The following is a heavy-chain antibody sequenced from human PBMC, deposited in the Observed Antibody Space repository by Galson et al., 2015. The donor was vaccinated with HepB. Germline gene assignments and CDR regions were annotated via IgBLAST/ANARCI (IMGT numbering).Heavy chain of an antibody. J-gene: IGHJ6*02. CDR2: ISYDGSNK. D-gene: IGHD2-2*01. CDR1: GFTFSSYG. Sequence: LRLSCAASGFTFSSYGMHWVRQAPGKGLEWVAVISYDGSNKYYADSVKGRFTISRDNSKNTLYLQMNSLRAEDTAVYYCAKDLWYQLLSAYYYGMDVWGQGTTVTVSS. CDR3: AKDLWYQLLSAYYYGMDV. V-gene: IGHV3-30*18.